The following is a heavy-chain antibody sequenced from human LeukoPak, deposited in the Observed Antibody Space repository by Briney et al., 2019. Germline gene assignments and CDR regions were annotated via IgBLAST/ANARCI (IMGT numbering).Heavy chain of an antibody. V-gene: IGHV3-30*12. CDR1: GFTFSSYG. Sequence: GGSLRLSCAASGFTFSSYGMHWVRQAPGKGLDWVAFIAYDGSKNYYADSVKGRFTTSRDNAKNSLYLQMNSLRAEDTAVYYCARDHYDSSGYAHDAFDIWGQGTMVTVSS. CDR2: IAYDGSKN. CDR3: ARDHYDSSGYAHDAFDI. J-gene: IGHJ3*02. D-gene: IGHD3-22*01.